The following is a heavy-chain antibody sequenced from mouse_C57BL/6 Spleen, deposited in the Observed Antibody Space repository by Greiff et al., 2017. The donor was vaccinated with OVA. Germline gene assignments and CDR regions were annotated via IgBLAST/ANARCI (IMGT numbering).Heavy chain of an antibody. J-gene: IGHJ2*01. V-gene: IGHV14-3*01. CDR2: IDPANGNT. CDR3: AREETGY. CDR1: GFPITNTY. Sequence: EVQLQQSVAELVRPGASVKLSCTASGFPITNTYMPWVKQRPEQGLEWIGRIDPANGNTKYAPKFQGKATITADTSSNTAYLQLSSLTSEDTAIYYCAREETGYWGQGTTLTVSA.